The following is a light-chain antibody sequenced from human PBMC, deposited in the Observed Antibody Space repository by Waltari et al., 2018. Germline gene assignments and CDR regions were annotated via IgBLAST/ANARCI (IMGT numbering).Light chain of an antibody. J-gene: IGKJ1*01. CDR3: QHYNDWPPWT. Sequence: DIVLTQSPAPLSLYPGERATLSCRASQHINMNLAWYQQKPGQAPRLLFYCAPTMEAGVPARFSGSGSGTEFTLTISSLQSEDFGLYYCQHYNDWPPWTFGQGTRVE. V-gene: IGKV3-15*01. CDR2: CAP. CDR1: QHINMN.